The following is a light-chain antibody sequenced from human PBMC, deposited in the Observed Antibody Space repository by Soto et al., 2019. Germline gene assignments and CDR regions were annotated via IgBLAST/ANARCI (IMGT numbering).Light chain of an antibody. CDR2: VGTGGIVG. V-gene: IGLV9-49*01. J-gene: IGLJ1*01. CDR1: SGYSKYK. Sequence: QSVLTQPPSASASLGASVTLTCTLSSGYSKYKVDWYQQRPGKGPRFVMRVGTGGIVGSKGDGIPDRFSVLGSGLNRYLTIKNIQEEDESDYHCGADHGSGSNFVYVFGTGTKVTVL. CDR3: GADHGSGSNFVYV.